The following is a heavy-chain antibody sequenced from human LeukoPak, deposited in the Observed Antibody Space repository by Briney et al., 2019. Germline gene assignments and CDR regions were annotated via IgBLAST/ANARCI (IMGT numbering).Heavy chain of an antibody. CDR2: ISGSGGST. CDR1: GFTFSSYA. J-gene: IGHJ4*02. Sequence: PGGSLRLSCAASGFTFSSYAMSWVRQAPGKGLEWVSAISGSGGSTYYADSVKGRYTISRDNSKNTLYLQMNSLRAEDTAVYYCAKGNYYYDSSVLDYWGQGTLVTVSS. V-gene: IGHV3-23*01. CDR3: AKGNYYYDSSVLDY. D-gene: IGHD3-22*01.